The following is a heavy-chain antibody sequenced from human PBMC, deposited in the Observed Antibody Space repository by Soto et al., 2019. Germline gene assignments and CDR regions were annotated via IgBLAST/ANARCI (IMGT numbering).Heavy chain of an antibody. V-gene: IGHV4-34*01. CDR2: INHSGST. D-gene: IGHD3-10*01. CDR3: ARNPVSGSGSHYFDY. J-gene: IGHJ4*02. Sequence: SETLSLTCAVYGGSFSGYYWSWIRQPPGKGLEWIGEINHSGSTNYNPSLKSRVTISVDTSKNQFSLKLSSVTAADTAVYYCARNPVSGSGSHYFDYWGQGTLVTAPQ. CDR1: GGSFSGYY.